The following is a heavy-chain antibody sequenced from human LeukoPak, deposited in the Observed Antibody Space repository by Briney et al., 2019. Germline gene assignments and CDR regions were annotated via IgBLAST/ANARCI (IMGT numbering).Heavy chain of an antibody. CDR2: ISVSGDST. D-gene: IGHD2-2*01. V-gene: IGHV3-23*01. CDR3: AKDGQLGYCSSTSCYRAHFDY. CDR1: GFTFSNYA. Sequence: GGSLRLSCAASGFTFSNYAMSWVRQAPGKGLEWVSAISVSGDSTYYADSVKGRFTISRDSSKNTLYLQMNSLRAEDTAVYYCAKDGQLGYCSSTSCYRAHFDYWGQGTLVTVSS. J-gene: IGHJ4*02.